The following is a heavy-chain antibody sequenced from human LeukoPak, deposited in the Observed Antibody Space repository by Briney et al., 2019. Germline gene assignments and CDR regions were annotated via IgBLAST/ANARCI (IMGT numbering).Heavy chain of an antibody. Sequence: ASVKVSCTVSGYTLTELSMHWVRQAPGKGLEWKGGFDPEDGETIYAQKFQGRVTMTEDTSTDTAYMELSSLRSEDTAVYYCATGARSGYLPDRDYWGQGTPVTVSS. J-gene: IGHJ4*02. D-gene: IGHD5-12*01. CDR3: ATGARSGYLPDRDY. V-gene: IGHV1-24*01. CDR2: FDPEDGET. CDR1: GYTLTELS.